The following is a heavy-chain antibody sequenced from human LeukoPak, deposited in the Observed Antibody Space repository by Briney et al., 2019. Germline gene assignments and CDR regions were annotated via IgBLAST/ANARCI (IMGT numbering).Heavy chain of an antibody. D-gene: IGHD5-12*01. Sequence: SETLSLTCTVSGGSISRYYWSWIRQPPGKGLAWIGNIYYNGSTNYKPSLKSRVTISVHTSKNQFSLNLRSLTAADTAVYYCARGGYSGYAFDRWGQGTRVTVSS. V-gene: IGHV4-59*01. CDR1: GGSISRYY. CDR2: IYYNGST. J-gene: IGHJ5*02. CDR3: ARGGYSGYAFDR.